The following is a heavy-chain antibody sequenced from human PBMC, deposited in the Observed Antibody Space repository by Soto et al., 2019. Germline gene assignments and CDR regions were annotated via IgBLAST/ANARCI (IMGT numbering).Heavy chain of an antibody. CDR1: GFIFSSYA. CDR3: ASYYVVSNPYGMDV. J-gene: IGHJ6*02. V-gene: IGHV3-23*01. Sequence: GGSLRLSCAASGFIFSSYAMSWVRQAPGKGLEWVSAISGSGGSTYYADSVKGRFTISRDNSKNTLYLQMNSLRAEDTAVYYCASYYVVSNPYGMDVWGQGTTVTVSS. CDR2: ISGSGGST. D-gene: IGHD3-16*01.